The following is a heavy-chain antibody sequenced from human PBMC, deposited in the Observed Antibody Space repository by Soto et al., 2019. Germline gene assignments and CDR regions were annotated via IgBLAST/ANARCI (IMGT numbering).Heavy chain of an antibody. D-gene: IGHD6-13*01. V-gene: IGHV1-69*13. Sequence: ASVKVSCKASGGTFSSYAISWVRQAPGQGLEWMGGIIPIFGTANYAQKFQGRVTITADESTSTAYMELSSLRSEDTAVYYCARDKQQLAKDYYYYYGMDVWGQGTTVTVSS. CDR3: ARDKQQLAKDYYYYYGMDV. CDR1: GGTFSSYA. J-gene: IGHJ6*02. CDR2: IIPIFGTA.